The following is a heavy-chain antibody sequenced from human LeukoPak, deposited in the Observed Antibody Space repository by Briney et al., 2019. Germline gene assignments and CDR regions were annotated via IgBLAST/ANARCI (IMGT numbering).Heavy chain of an antibody. J-gene: IGHJ4*02. D-gene: IGHD3-16*01. V-gene: IGHV4-39*01. CDR2: IYNSGST. Sequence: SETLSLTCTVSGGSISSSSYYWGWIRQPPGKGLEWIGSIYNSGSTYYNPSLKSRVTISVDTSKNQFSLKLSSVTAADTAVYYCVRLRYGGSDYWGQGTLVTVSS. CDR1: GGSISSSSYY. CDR3: VRLRYGGSDY.